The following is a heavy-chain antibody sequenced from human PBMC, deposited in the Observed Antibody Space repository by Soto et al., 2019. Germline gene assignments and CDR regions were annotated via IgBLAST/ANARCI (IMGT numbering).Heavy chain of an antibody. CDR2: INPSGGST. CDR1: GYTFTSYY. Sequence: ASLKVSCKASGYTFTSYYMHWVRQAPGQGLEWMGIINPSGGSTSYAQKFQGRVTMTRDTSTSTVYMELSSLRSEDTAVYYCARETAIAPLGYWGQGTLVTVSS. D-gene: IGHD2-21*01. CDR3: ARETAIAPLGY. V-gene: IGHV1-46*03. J-gene: IGHJ4*02.